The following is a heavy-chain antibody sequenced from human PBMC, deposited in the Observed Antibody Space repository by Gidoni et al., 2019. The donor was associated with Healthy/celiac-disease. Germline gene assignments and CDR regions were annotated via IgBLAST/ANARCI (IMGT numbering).Heavy chain of an antibody. V-gene: IGHV3-23*01. CDR3: AKAPLYCSGGSCYEEYYFDY. Sequence: EVQQLEPGGGLVQPGGSLTLSWAASGPTFTSHAMSWVRQAPGKGLDWVSAISGSGGSTYDADSVKGRFTISRDNSKNTLYLQMNSLRAEDTAVYYCAKAPLYCSGGSCYEEYYFDYWGQGTLVTVSS. CDR2: ISGSGGST. J-gene: IGHJ4*02. D-gene: IGHD2-15*01. CDR1: GPTFTSHA.